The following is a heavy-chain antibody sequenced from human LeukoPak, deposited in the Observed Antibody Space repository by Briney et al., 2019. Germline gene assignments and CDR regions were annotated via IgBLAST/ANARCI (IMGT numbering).Heavy chain of an antibody. J-gene: IGHJ4*02. D-gene: IGHD3-9*01. Sequence: SETLSLTCTVSGGSISSYYWSWIRQPPGKGLEWIGYIYYSGSTNYNPSLKSRVTVSVDTSKNQFSLKLSSVTAADTAEYYCARGDYDILTGFYPIDYWGQGTLVTVSS. CDR3: ARGDYDILTGFYPIDY. V-gene: IGHV4-59*08. CDR1: GGSISSYY. CDR2: IYYSGST.